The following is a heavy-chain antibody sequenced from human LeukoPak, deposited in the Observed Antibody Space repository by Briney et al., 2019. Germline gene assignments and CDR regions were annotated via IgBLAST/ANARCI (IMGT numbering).Heavy chain of an antibody. D-gene: IGHD3-3*01. V-gene: IGHV1-2*02. CDR2: INPNSGGT. CDR1: GYTFTAYY. Sequence: ASVKVSCKASGYTFTAYYMHWVRQAPGQGLEWMGWINPNSGGTNYEQKFQGRVTMTRDTSISTAYMELSRLRSDDTAAYYCAREGITILRAFDIWGQGTMVTVSS. CDR3: AREGITILRAFDI. J-gene: IGHJ3*02.